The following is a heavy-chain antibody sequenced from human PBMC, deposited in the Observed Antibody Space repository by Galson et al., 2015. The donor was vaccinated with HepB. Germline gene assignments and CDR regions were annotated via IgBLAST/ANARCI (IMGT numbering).Heavy chain of an antibody. J-gene: IGHJ4*02. Sequence: SLRLSCAASGLIFRKYWMSWVRQAPGKGLEWVANIKQDGSEKYYVASVKGRFTISRDNAKNSLYLQMNSLRAEDTAVYYCARDVLWGQGTLVTASS. D-gene: IGHD2/OR15-2a*01. CDR3: ARDVL. CDR1: GLIFRKYW. V-gene: IGHV3-7*03. CDR2: IKQDGSEK.